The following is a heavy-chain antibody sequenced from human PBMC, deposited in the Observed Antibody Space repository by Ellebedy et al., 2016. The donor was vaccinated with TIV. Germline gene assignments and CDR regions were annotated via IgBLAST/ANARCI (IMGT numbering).Heavy chain of an antibody. V-gene: IGHV4-59*08. CDR1: GGSTSTYY. Sequence: MPSETLSLTCTVSGGSTSTYYWSWIRQPPGQGLEWIGYIYYTGITNYNPSLKSRVTISVYTSKNQFSLRLTSVTAADTAIYYCARLFREIPYSYYGLDVWGQGTTVTVSS. CDR2: IYYTGIT. D-gene: IGHD2-2*02. J-gene: IGHJ6*02. CDR3: ARLFREIPYSYYGLDV.